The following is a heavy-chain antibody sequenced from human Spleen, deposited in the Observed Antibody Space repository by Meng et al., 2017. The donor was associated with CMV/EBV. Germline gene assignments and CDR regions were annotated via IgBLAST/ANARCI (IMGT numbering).Heavy chain of an antibody. J-gene: IGHJ5*02. D-gene: IGHD6-6*01. CDR3: ARDRDSSSAGDFDP. Sequence: QVQLQHLGPGLLKPSETLSLTCAVYGGSFSGYYWSWIRQPPGKGLEWIGSIYYSGSTYYNPSLKSRVTISVDTSKNQFSLKLSSVTAADTAVYYCARDRDSSSAGDFDPWGQGTLVTVSS. V-gene: IGHV4-34*01. CDR1: GGSFSGYY. CDR2: IYYSGST.